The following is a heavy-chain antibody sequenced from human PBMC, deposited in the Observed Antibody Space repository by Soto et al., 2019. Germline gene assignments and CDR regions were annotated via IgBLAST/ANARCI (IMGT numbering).Heavy chain of an antibody. J-gene: IGHJ5*02. V-gene: IGHV3-64*01. D-gene: IGHD6-19*01. CDR1: GFTFSSYA. CDR2: ISSNGGST. CDR3: ARGYSSGWPLGYNWFDP. Sequence: GGSLRLSCAASGFTFSSYAMHWVRQAPGKGLEYVSAISSNGGSTYYANSVKGRFTISRDNSKNTLYLQMGSLRAEDMAVYYCARGYSSGWPLGYNWFDPWGQGTLVTVSS.